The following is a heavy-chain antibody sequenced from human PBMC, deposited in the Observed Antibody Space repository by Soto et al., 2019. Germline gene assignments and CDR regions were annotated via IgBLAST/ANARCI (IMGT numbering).Heavy chain of an antibody. CDR2: INPKSGGT. Sequence: ASVKVSCKASGYTFTVYYMHWVRQAPGQGLEWMGWINPKSGGTMYPQKFQGRVTMTWDTSISTAYMALTRLRSDDTAVYYCARDLAKGGGSAGFDYWVQGTLVTVSS. V-gene: IGHV1-2*02. D-gene: IGHD1-26*01. J-gene: IGHJ4*02. CDR1: GYTFTVYY. CDR3: ARDLAKGGGSAGFDY.